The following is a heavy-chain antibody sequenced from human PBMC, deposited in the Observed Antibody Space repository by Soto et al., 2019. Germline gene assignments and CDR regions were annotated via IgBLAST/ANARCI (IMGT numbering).Heavy chain of an antibody. CDR3: ARYRFSGNRWSKFDY. V-gene: IGHV4-31*03. J-gene: IGHJ4*02. D-gene: IGHD3-16*02. CDR2: IYHKGNT. CDR1: GVTVSSDAYY. Sequence: QVQLQQSGPGLVRPSQTLSLTCTVSGVTVSSDAYYWSWIRQPPGKGLEWIGNIYHKGNTYYNPSLKSRLVIGLDTSKKQFSLSLSSVTAADTAVYYCARYRFSGNRWSKFDYWGQGTLITVSS.